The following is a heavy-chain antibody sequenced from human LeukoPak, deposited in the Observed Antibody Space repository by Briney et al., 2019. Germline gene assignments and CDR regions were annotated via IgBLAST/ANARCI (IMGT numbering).Heavy chain of an antibody. J-gene: IGHJ4*02. D-gene: IGHD2/OR15-2a*01. CDR2: INSDGSWT. Sequence: GGSLRLSCAASGNYWMHWVRQAPGKGLVWVSHINSDGSWTSYADSAKGRFTISKDNAKNTVYLQMNSLRAEDTAVYYCVSFYETYWGRGTLVTVSS. V-gene: IGHV3-74*01. CDR3: VSFYETY. CDR1: GNYW.